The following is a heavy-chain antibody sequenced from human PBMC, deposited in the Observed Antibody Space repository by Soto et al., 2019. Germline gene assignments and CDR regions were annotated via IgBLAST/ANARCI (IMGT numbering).Heavy chain of an antibody. CDR2: IYYSGST. D-gene: IGHD2-15*01. Sequence: SETLSLTCTVSGGSISSYYWSWIRQPPGKGLEWIGYIYYSGSTNYNPSLKSRVTISVDTSKNQFSLKLSSVTAADTAVYYCASVGSSRRAYSGQGTIVTLSS. CDR3: ASVGSSRRAY. CDR1: GGSISSYY. V-gene: IGHV4-59*01. J-gene: IGHJ1*01.